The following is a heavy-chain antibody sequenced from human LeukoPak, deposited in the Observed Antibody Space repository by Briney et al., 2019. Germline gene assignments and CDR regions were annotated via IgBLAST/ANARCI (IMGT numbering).Heavy chain of an antibody. V-gene: IGHV4-39*01. D-gene: IGHD3-3*01. CDR2: IYYSGNT. CDR1: GGSISSSNYY. J-gene: IGHJ5*02. Sequence: PSETLSLTCTVSGGSISSSNYYWGWIRQPPGKGLEWIGSIYYSGNTYYNSSLKSRVTISVDTSKNHFSLNLNSVTAADTAVYYCARHAYYDFVTGLFDPWGQGTLGTVSS. CDR3: ARHAYYDFVTGLFDP.